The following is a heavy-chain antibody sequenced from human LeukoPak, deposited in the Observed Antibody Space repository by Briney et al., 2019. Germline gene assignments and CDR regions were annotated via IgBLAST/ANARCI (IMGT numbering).Heavy chain of an antibody. CDR1: GFTFSSYV. Sequence: GGSLRLSCAASGFTFSSYVMSWVRQAPGKGLEWVSPISDSGGSTYYADAVEGRFTISRDNSKNTLYLQMNSLRAEDTVVYYCAKGGVAREYWYFDLWGRGTLVTVSS. CDR2: ISDSGGST. D-gene: IGHD5-12*01. J-gene: IGHJ2*01. CDR3: AKGGVAREYWYFDL. V-gene: IGHV3-23*01.